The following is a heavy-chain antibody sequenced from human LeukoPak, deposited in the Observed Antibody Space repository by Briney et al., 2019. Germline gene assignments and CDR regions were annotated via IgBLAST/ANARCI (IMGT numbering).Heavy chain of an antibody. Sequence: AETLSLTCAVYGGSFSTYYWSWIRQSPGKGLEWIAEINHRGDTNYSPSVKSRVTISVDTSKNQFSLKVNSLTAADTAVYYCARGPTISETGYFDYWGQGTLVTVSS. CDR1: GGSFSTYY. CDR3: ARGPTISETGYFDY. V-gene: IGHV4-34*01. D-gene: IGHD1-1*01. CDR2: INHRGDT. J-gene: IGHJ4*02.